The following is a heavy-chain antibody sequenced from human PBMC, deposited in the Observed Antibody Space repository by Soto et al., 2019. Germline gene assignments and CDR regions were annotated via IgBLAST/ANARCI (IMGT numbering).Heavy chain of an antibody. V-gene: IGHV2-5*01. Sequence: DRRVGNATKTRTLTCNLNRISLSTSGVGLGWIRQTPGKALEWLALVYWNDDKHYSPSLKSRLTITKDTSKNQAILTMTNMDPVDTATYYCARGLATLPVFAFDIWGQGTVVTVSS. CDR3: ARGLATLPVFAFDI. D-gene: IGHD1-1*01. CDR1: RISLSTSGVG. J-gene: IGHJ3*02. CDR2: VYWNDDK.